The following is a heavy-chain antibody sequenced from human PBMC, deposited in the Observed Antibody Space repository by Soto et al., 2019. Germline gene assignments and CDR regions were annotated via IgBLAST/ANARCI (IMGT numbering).Heavy chain of an antibody. Sequence: EAPLLESGGDLVQPGGSLRLSCAASEFSFDDYAMSWVRQAPGKGLEWVSSITYTGVSTYYVDSVKGRFTISRDNSKDTLYLQMNSLRAEDTAIYYCAKASVWYPYFDSWGQGPLVTVSS. J-gene: IGHJ4*02. CDR3: AKASVWYPYFDS. CDR1: EFSFDDYA. D-gene: IGHD6-13*01. CDR2: ITYTGVST. V-gene: IGHV3-23*01.